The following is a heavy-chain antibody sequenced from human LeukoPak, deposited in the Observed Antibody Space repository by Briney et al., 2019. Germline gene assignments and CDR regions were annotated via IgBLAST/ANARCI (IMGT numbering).Heavy chain of an antibody. D-gene: IGHD3-22*01. CDR3: ARSGLYDSSGYFDY. J-gene: IGHJ4*02. Sequence: SETLSLTCTVSGGSISSSSYYWGWIRQPPGKGLEWIGSIYYSGSTYYNPSLKSRVTISVDTSKNQFSLKLSSVTAADTAVYYCARSGLYDSSGYFDYWGQGTLVTVSS. V-gene: IGHV4-39*07. CDR1: GGSISSSSYY. CDR2: IYYSGST.